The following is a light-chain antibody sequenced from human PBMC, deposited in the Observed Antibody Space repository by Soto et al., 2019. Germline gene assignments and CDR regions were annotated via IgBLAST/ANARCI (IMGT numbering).Light chain of an antibody. CDR3: QQRSNCPRT. J-gene: IGKJ4*01. CDR2: DAS. V-gene: IGKV3-11*01. Sequence: DIVLTQSPATLSLSPGERATLSCRASQSGSSSLAWYQQKPAQTPRLLIYDASNRATGIPARFNGSGSGTDFTLTVSSLEPEDFAVYYCQQRSNCPRTFGGGTKVEIK. CDR1: QSGSSS.